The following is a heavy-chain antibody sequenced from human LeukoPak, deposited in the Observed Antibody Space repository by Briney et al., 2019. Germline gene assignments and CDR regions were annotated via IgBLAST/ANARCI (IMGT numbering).Heavy chain of an antibody. V-gene: IGHV3-9*01. J-gene: IGHJ5*02. CDR2: ISWNSGSI. CDR1: GFTFTTYW. Sequence: GGSLRLSCAASGFTFTTYWMHWVRQAPGKGLEWVSGISWNSGSIGYADSVKGRFTISRDNAKNSLYLQMNSLRAEDTALYYCAKARGVGEMNNWFDPWGQGTLVTVSS. D-gene: IGHD3-10*01. CDR3: AKARGVGEMNNWFDP.